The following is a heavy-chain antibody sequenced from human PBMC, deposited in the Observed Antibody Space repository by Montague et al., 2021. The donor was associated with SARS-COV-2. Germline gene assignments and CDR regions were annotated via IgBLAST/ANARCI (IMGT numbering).Heavy chain of an antibody. CDR1: GGSISSGNYY. D-gene: IGHD2-21*01. CDR3: ARVVGFDFDY. Sequence: TLSLTCTVSGGSISSGNYYWSWIRQPAGKGLEWIVRLYTSASTNYNPSLKSRVTISTYTSKNQLSLELGSVTAADTAVYYCARVVGFDFDYWGQGTLVTVSS. J-gene: IGHJ4*02. V-gene: IGHV4-61*02. CDR2: LYTSAST.